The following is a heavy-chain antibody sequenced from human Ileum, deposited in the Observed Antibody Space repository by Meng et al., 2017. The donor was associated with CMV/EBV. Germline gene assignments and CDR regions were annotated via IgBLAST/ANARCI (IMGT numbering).Heavy chain of an antibody. J-gene: IGHJ3*02. CDR3: ARGGGRRSAFDI. Sequence: CKASGNSFIGDDCIWVRPATGQEFESMGWLNPDSGNTGYAKKCQGRVTNTRNSYISTAYMELSSLRSAKTAVYYWARGGGRRSAFDIWGQGTMVTVSS. CDR1: GNSFIGDD. V-gene: IGHV1-8*03. D-gene: IGHD1-26*01. CDR2: LNPDSGNT.